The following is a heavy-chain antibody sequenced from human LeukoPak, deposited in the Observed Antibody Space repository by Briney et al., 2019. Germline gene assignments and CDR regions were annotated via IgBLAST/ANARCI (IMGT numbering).Heavy chain of an antibody. D-gene: IGHD3-22*01. CDR1: GGSIGSYY. J-gene: IGHJ3*02. V-gene: IGHV4-4*07. Sequence: SETLSLTCTVSGGSIGSYYWSWIRQPAGKGLEWIGRIYTSGGTVYNPSLKSRVTMSVDTSKNQFSLRLNSVTVADTAMYYCARDLDYDTSLSDAFDIWGQGTMVTVSS. CDR2: IYTSGGT. CDR3: ARDLDYDTSLSDAFDI.